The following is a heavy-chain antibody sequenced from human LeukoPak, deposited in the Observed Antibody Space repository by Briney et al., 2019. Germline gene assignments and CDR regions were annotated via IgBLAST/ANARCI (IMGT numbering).Heavy chain of an antibody. J-gene: IGHJ4*02. CDR1: GGSVAPYY. CDR2: IYNSGST. V-gene: IGHV4-59*02. CDR3: ARGERNGLDY. D-gene: IGHD2-8*01. Sequence: SETLSLTCSVSGGSVAPYYWNWIRQPPGEGLEWIGYIYNSGSTNSNPSLKSRVTISVDTSKNQVSLKLNSVTAADTALYYCARGERNGLDYWGQGTLVSVSS.